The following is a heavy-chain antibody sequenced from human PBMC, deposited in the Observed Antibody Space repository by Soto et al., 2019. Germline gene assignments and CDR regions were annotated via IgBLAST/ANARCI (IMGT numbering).Heavy chain of an antibody. CDR2: INPNSGGT. J-gene: IGHJ6*02. D-gene: IGHD2-8*01. Sequence: ASVKVSCKASGYSFTDYHIHWVRQAPGQGLELLGRINPNSGGTSTAQKFQGWVTMTTXXXXXXAXMXLXXXTSDXTAIYYCARGDSTDCSNGVCAFFYNPDTDVWG. CDR1: GYSFTDYH. V-gene: IGHV1-2*04. CDR3: ARGDSTDCSNGVCAFFYNPDTDV.